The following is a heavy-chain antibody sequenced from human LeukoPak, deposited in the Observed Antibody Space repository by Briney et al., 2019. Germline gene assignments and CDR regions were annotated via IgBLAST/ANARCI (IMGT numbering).Heavy chain of an antibody. J-gene: IGHJ4*02. V-gene: IGHV4-30-2*01. CDR2: IYHSGST. CDR3: ARDSYQLPSYYFDY. D-gene: IGHD2-2*01. Sequence: PSETLSLTCTVSGGSISSGGYYWSWIRQPPGKGLEWIGYIYHSGSTYYNPSLKSRVTISVDRSKNQFSLKLSSVTAADTAVYYCARDSYQLPSYYFDYWGQGTLVTVSS. CDR1: GGSISSGGYY.